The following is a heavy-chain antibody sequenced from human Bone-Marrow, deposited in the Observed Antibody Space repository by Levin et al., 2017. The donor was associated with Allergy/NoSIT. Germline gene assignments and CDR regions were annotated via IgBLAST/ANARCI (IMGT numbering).Heavy chain of an antibody. V-gene: IGHV4-59*02. CDR1: GNSVSSHY. CDR2: VYSGAST. D-gene: IGHD2-21*02. J-gene: IGHJ4*02. Sequence: KASETLSLSCSVSGNSVSSHYWSWIRQPPGKRPEWIGYVYSGASTNYNPSLKSRVSISLDTSRNQFFLNLNSMTTADTAVYYCARGPGGLAVTGSVDYWGQGILVTVSS. CDR3: ARGPGGLAVTGSVDY.